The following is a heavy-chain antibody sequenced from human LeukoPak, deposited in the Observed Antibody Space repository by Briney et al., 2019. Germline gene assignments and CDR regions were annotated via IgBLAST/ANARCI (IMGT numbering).Heavy chain of an antibody. Sequence: GGSLRLSCAASGFTFSSNGMHWVRRAPGKGLEWVAVISYDGSNKYYADSVKGRFTISRDNSKNTLYLQMNSLRAEDTALYYCAKPDYYGSGSYPNDYWGQGTLVTVSS. CDR2: ISYDGSNK. CDR3: AKPDYYGSGSYPNDY. V-gene: IGHV3-30*18. CDR1: GFTFSSNG. D-gene: IGHD3-10*01. J-gene: IGHJ4*02.